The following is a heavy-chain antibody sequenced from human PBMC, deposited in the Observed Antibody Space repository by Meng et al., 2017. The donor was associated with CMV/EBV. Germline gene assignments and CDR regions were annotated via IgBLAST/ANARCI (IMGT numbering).Heavy chain of an antibody. J-gene: IGHJ4*02. Sequence: GESLKISCAASGFTFSSYSMNWVRQAPGKGLEWVSYISSSSSTIYYADSVKGRFTISRDNAKNSLYLQMNSLRAEDTAVYYCARDRGDLTVGTIDYWGQGTLVTVSS. CDR1: GFTFSSYS. CDR2: ISSSSSTI. CDR3: ARDRGDLTVGTIDY. D-gene: IGHD1-7*01. V-gene: IGHV3-48*04.